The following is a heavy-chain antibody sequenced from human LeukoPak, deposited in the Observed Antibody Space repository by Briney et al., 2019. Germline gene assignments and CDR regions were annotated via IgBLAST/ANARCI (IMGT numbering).Heavy chain of an antibody. D-gene: IGHD3-3*01. CDR1: GYTFTSYD. CDR2: MNPNSGNT. V-gene: IGHV1-8*03. CDR3: ARDSSRLRSLAFDY. Sequence: GASVKVSCKASGYTFTSYDINWVRQATGQGLEWMGWMNPNSGNTGYAQKFQGRVTITTDESTSTAYMELSSLRSEDTAVYYCARDSSRLRSLAFDYWGQGTLVTVSS. J-gene: IGHJ4*02.